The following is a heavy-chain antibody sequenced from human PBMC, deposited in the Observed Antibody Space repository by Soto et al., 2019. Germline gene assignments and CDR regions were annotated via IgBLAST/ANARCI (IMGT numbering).Heavy chain of an antibody. CDR1: GGTFSSYA. V-gene: IGHV1-69*01. J-gene: IGHJ6*02. D-gene: IGHD4-17*01. Sequence: QVQLVQSGAEVKKPGSSVKVSCKASGGTFSSYAISWVRQAPGQGLEWMGGIIPIFGTANYAQKFQGRVTITADESTSTAYMELSSLRSEDTAVYYCAARVGGHDSGDYGDYYYYGMDVWGQGTTVTVSS. CDR3: AARVGGHDSGDYGDYYYYGMDV. CDR2: IIPIFGTA.